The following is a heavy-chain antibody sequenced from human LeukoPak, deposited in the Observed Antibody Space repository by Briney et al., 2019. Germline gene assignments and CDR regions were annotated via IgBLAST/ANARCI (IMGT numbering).Heavy chain of an antibody. Sequence: SETLSLTCTVSDGSLSSYYWSWIRQPPGKGLEWIGYINYSENTNYNPSLKRRVTISVDTSKNQFSLRLSSVTAADTAVYYCARGIFGMVINGFDIWGQGTMVTVSS. CDR3: ARGIFGMVINGFDI. J-gene: IGHJ3*02. CDR2: INYSENT. V-gene: IGHV4-59*01. D-gene: IGHD3-3*01. CDR1: DGSLSSYY.